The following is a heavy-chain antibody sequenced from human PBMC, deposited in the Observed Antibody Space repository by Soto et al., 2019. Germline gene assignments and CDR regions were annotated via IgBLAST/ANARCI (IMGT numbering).Heavy chain of an antibody. CDR2: IKSKTDGETR. V-gene: IGHV3-15*01. Sequence: EVQLVESGGDLVKPGGSLRLSCAASGFPFSNGWMSWVRQAPGKGLEWVGRIKSKTDGETRDYAGPVKDRFTISRDDSNKTLYLQMNSLKTEDAALYYCYTDLGYYGLDVWGQGTTVTVSS. CDR3: YTDLGYYGLDV. D-gene: IGHD2-15*01. CDR1: GFPFSNGW. J-gene: IGHJ6*02.